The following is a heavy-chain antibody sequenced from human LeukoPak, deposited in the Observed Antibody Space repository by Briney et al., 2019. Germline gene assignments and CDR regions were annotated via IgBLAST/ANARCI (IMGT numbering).Heavy chain of an antibody. CDR1: GFTFSAFA. CDR2: ILYDGSNK. Sequence: HPGGSLRLSCAASGFTFSAFAMHWVRQAPGKGLEWVAVILYDGSNKYYADSVKGRLTISRDNSKNTLSLQVNSLRSEDTAVYFCAKGDYGGNSHTFDIWGQGTMVTVSS. J-gene: IGHJ3*02. CDR3: AKGDYGGNSHTFDI. V-gene: IGHV3-30*18. D-gene: IGHD4-23*01.